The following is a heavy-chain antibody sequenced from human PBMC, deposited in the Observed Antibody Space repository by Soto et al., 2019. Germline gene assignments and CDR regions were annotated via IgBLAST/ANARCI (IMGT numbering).Heavy chain of an antibody. D-gene: IGHD3-10*01. CDR3: ARALLLWFGELWIFDY. CDR1: GDSVSSNSAA. J-gene: IGHJ4*02. CDR2: TYYRSKWYN. Sequence: PSQTLSLTCAISGDSVSSNSAAWNWIRQSPSRGLEWLGRTYYRSKWYNDYAVSVKSRITINPDTSKNQFSLQLNSVTPEDTAVYYCARALLLWFGELWIFDYWGQGTLVTGSS. V-gene: IGHV6-1*01.